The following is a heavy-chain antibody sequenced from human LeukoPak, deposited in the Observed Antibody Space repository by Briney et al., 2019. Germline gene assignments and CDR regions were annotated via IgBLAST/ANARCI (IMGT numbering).Heavy chain of an antibody. CDR2: INPNSGGT. CDR3: ARAYSSSWYNYYYYMDV. CDR1: GYTFTGYY. D-gene: IGHD6-13*01. J-gene: IGHJ6*03. Sequence: ASVKVSCKASGYTFTGYYMHWVRQAPGQGLEWMGWINPNSGGTNYAQKFQGRVTMTRDTSISTAYMELSRLRSDDTAVYYCARAYSSSWYNYYYYMDVWGKGTTVTVSS. V-gene: IGHV1-2*02.